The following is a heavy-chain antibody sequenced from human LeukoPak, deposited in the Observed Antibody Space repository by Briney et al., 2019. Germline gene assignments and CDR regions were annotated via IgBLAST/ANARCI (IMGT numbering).Heavy chain of an antibody. CDR1: GFSFSSYW. CDR3: ARDKKVVVAATVFDY. CDR2: IKQDGSEK. V-gene: IGHV3-7*01. D-gene: IGHD2-15*01. J-gene: IGHJ4*02. Sequence: QPGGSLRLSCAASGFSFSSYWMSWVRQAPGKGLEWVANIKQDGSEKYYVDSVKGRFTISRDSAKNSLYLQMNSLRAEDTAVYYCARDKKVVVAATVFDYWGQGTLVTVSS.